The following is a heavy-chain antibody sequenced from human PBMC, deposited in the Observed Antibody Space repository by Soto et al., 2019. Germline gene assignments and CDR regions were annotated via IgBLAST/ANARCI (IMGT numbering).Heavy chain of an antibody. CDR3: ATLNYGGDDC. D-gene: IGHD4-17*01. J-gene: IGHJ4*02. CDR1: GLTFSTYG. CDR2: IPYDGSYK. V-gene: IGHV3-30*03. Sequence: QVQLVESGGGVVQPGRSLRLSCAASGLTFSTYGMHWVRQAPGKGLECVAIIPYDGSYKYYVDSVKGRFTISRDNSKNTLYLQMDSRRAEDTAVYYCATLNYGGDDCWGQGTLVTVSS.